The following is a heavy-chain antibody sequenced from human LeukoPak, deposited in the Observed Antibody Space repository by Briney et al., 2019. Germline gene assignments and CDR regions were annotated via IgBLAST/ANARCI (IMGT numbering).Heavy chain of an antibody. CDR2: ISSSSSYI. CDR3: ARGKKGSYSKFYAFDI. D-gene: IGHD3-10*01. Sequence: GGSLRLSCAASGFTFSSYSMNWVRQAPGKGPEWVSSISSSSSYIYYADSVKGRFTISRDNAKNSLYLQMNSLRAEDTAVYYCARGKKGSYSKFYAFDIWGQGTMVTVSS. V-gene: IGHV3-21*01. J-gene: IGHJ3*02. CDR1: GFTFSSYS.